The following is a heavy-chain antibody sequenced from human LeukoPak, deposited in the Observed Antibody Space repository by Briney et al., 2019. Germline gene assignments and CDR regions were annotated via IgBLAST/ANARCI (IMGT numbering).Heavy chain of an antibody. CDR2: INPNSGGT. V-gene: IGHV1-2*02. Sequence: ASVKVSCKASGYTFTSYGISWVRQAPGQGLEWMGWINPNSGGTNYAQKFQGRVTMTRDTSISTAYMELSRLRSDDTAVYYCARAAGMIVVDHWGQGTLVTVSS. CDR3: ARAAGMIVVDH. CDR1: GYTFTSYG. J-gene: IGHJ4*02. D-gene: IGHD3-22*01.